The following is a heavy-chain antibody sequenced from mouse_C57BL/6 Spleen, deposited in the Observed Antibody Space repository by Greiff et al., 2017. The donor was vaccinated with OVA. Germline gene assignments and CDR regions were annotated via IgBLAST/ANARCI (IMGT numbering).Heavy chain of an antibody. V-gene: IGHV1-78*01. J-gene: IGHJ1*03. D-gene: IGHD1-1*01. CDR3: ARGNGSPLWYFDV. CDR2: IYPRDGST. CDR1: GYTFTDHT. Sequence: VQRVESDAELVKPGASVKISCKVSGYTFTDHTIHWMKQRPERGLEWIGYIYPRDGSTKYNEKFKGKATLTADKSSSTAYMQLNSLTSEDSAVYFCARGNGSPLWYFDVWGTGTTVTVSS.